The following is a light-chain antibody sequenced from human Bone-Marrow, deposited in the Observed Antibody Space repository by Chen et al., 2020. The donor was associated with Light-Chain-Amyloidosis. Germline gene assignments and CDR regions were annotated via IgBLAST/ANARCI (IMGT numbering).Light chain of an antibody. V-gene: IGLV3-25*03. Sequence: SYELTQPPSLSVSPGQTASITCSGDDLPTKYAYWYQQKPGQAPVLVIHRDTERPSGISERFSGSSSGTTATLTISGVQAEDEADYHCQSAESSGTYEVIFGGGTKLTVL. CDR3: QSAESSGTYEVI. CDR1: DLPTKY. CDR2: RDT. J-gene: IGLJ2*01.